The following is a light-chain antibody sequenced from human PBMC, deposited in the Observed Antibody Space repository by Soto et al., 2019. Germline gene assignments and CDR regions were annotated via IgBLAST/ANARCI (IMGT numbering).Light chain of an antibody. CDR3: QQYGSSPHT. Sequence: EIVLTQSPGTLSLSPGERATLSCRASQSVSCSYLAWYQQKPGQAPRLLIYGASSRVTGIPDRFSGSGSGTDFTLTISRLEPEDFAVYYCQQYGSSPHTFVQGTKLEIK. J-gene: IGKJ2*01. CDR1: QSVSCSY. CDR2: GAS. V-gene: IGKV3-20*01.